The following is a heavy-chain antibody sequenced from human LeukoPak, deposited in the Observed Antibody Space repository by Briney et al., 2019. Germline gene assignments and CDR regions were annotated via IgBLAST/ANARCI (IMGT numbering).Heavy chain of an antibody. V-gene: IGHV1-2*02. CDR3: AREMATSRTFDY. CDR1: GYTFTGYY. CDR2: INTNSDGT. Sequence: GASVTVSCKASGYTFTGYYMHWLRQAPGQGLEWMGWINTNSDGTNYAQKFQGRVTMTRDTSISTAYMELSRLRSDDTAVYYCAREMATSRTFDYWGQGTLVTVSS. J-gene: IGHJ4*02. D-gene: IGHD1-1*01.